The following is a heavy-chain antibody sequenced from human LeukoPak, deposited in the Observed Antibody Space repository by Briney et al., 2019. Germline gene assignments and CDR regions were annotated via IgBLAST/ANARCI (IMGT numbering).Heavy chain of an antibody. Sequence: GGSLRLSCTVSGFVVSTNYMNWVRQTPGKGLEWVSAISGSGGSTYYADSVKGRFTISRDNSKNTLYLQMNSLRAEDTAVYYCAKEGSSGWPGEMDVWGKGTTVTVSS. D-gene: IGHD6-19*01. CDR2: ISGSGGST. CDR3: AKEGSSGWPGEMDV. J-gene: IGHJ6*04. V-gene: IGHV3-23*01. CDR1: GFVVSTNY.